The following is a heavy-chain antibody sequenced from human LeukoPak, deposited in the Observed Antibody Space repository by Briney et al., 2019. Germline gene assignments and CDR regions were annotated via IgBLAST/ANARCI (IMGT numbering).Heavy chain of an antibody. V-gene: IGHV4-30-2*01. CDR3: ARVLGAPLWFDP. J-gene: IGHJ5*02. CDR1: GGSISSGGYS. CDR2: IYHSGST. D-gene: IGHD3-16*01. Sequence: SETLSLTCAVSGGSISSGGYSWSWIRQPPGTGLEWIGYIYHSGSTYYNPSLKSRVTISVDRSKNQFSLKLSSVTAADTAVYYCARVLGAPLWFDPWGQGTLVTVSS.